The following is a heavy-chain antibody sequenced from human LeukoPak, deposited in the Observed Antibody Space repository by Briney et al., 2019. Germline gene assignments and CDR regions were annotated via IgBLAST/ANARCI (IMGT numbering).Heavy chain of an antibody. CDR2: ISPGDSDT. CDR1: VYRFPSYW. J-gene: IGHJ4*02. D-gene: IGHD2-21*01. Sequence: GESLKISCKGSVYRFPSYWTDWVRQMPGNCLERIGIISPGDSDTRYGPSFQGQVTISADKSISTAYLQWSSLKASDTAMYYCARQGPDGYWDYWGQGTLVTVSS. CDR3: ARQGPDGYWDY. V-gene: IGHV5-51*01.